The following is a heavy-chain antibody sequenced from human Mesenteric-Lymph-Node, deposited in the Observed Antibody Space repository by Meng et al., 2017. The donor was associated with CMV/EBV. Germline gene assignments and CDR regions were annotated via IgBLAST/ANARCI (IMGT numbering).Heavy chain of an antibody. D-gene: IGHD2/OR15-2a*01. CDR1: GFDFSNYW. CDR3: ATSPSINRD. V-gene: IGHV3-74*01. J-gene: IGHJ4*02. CDR2: INADVSRT. Sequence: SCAASGFDFSNYWMYWVRQAPGKGLVWVARINADVSRTIYADSVKGRFTISRDNAKSTLYLQMNSLRAEDTAVYYCATSPSINRDWGQGTLVTVSS.